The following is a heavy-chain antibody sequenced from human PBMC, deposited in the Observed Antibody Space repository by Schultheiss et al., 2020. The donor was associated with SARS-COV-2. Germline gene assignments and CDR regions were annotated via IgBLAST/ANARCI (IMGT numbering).Heavy chain of an antibody. CDR2: ISWNSGSI. J-gene: IGHJ4*02. CDR1: GFTFDDYA. Sequence: SLKISCAASGFTFDDYAMHWVRQAPGKGLEWVSGISWNSGSIGYADSVKGRFTISRDNAKNSLYLQMNSLRAEDTALYYCAKAGWELLPGPNFDYWGQGTLVTVSS. CDR3: AKAGWELLPGPNFDY. D-gene: IGHD1-26*01. V-gene: IGHV3-9*01.